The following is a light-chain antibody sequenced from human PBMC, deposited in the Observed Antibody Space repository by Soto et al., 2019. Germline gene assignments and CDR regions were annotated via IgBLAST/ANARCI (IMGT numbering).Light chain of an antibody. V-gene: IGKV1-13*02. CDR2: DAS. CDR1: QGISSA. J-gene: IGKJ5*01. Sequence: GDRVTITCRASQGISSALAWYQQKPGKAPKLLIYDASSLESGVPSRFSGSGSGTDFTLTISSLQPEDFATYYCQQFNRYPITFGQGTRLEIK. CDR3: QQFNRYPIT.